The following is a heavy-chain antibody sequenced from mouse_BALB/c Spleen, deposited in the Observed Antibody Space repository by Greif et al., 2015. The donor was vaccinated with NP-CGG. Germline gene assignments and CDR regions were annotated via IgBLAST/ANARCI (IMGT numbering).Heavy chain of an antibody. Sequence: VQRVESGAELVRPGSSVKISCKASGYAFSSYWMNWVKQRPGQGLEWIGQIYPGDGDTNYDGKFKGKATLTADKSSSTAHMQLSSLTSEDSAVYFCARSAGHAMDYWGQGTSVTVSS. CDR2: IYPGDGDT. D-gene: IGHD3-1*01. CDR1: GYAFSSYW. V-gene: IGHV1-80*01. J-gene: IGHJ4*01. CDR3: ARSAGHAMDY.